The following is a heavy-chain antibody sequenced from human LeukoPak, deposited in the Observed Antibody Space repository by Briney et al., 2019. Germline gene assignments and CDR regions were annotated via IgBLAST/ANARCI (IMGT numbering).Heavy chain of an antibody. Sequence: PSETLSLTCTVSGGSISSYYWSWIRQPPGKGLEWIGYIYYSGSTNYNPSLKSRVTISVDTSKNQFSLKLSSVTAADTAVYYCAREDSSGWYLDYWGQGTLVTVSS. J-gene: IGHJ4*02. D-gene: IGHD6-19*01. CDR1: GGSISSYY. CDR3: AREDSSGWYLDY. V-gene: IGHV4-59*12. CDR2: IYYSGST.